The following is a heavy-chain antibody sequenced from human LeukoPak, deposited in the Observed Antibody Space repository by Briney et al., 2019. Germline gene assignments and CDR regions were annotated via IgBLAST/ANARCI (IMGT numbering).Heavy chain of an antibody. D-gene: IGHD3-10*02. V-gene: IGHV3-74*01. Sequence: GGSLRLSCAASGFTFSSYWMHWVRQAPGKGLVWVSRINTDGSSTTYADSVKGRFTISRDNSKNTLYLQMNSLRAEDTAVYYCAKLFSGSYSTDFDYWGQGTLVTVSS. CDR3: AKLFSGSYSTDFDY. CDR1: GFTFSSYW. CDR2: INTDGSST. J-gene: IGHJ4*02.